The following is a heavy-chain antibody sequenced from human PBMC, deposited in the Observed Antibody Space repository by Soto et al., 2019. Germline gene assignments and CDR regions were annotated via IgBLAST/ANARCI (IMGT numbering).Heavy chain of an antibody. D-gene: IGHD1-26*01. CDR1: GGSISSSSYY. V-gene: IGHV4-39*01. J-gene: IGHJ4*02. CDR2: IYYSGST. CDR3: ARHGTLLIDY. Sequence: SETLSLTCTVSGGSISSSSYYWGWIRQPPGKGLEWIGSIYYSGSTYYNPSLKSRVTISVDTSKNHFSLKLSSVTAADTAVYYCARHGTLLIDYWGQGTLVTVSS.